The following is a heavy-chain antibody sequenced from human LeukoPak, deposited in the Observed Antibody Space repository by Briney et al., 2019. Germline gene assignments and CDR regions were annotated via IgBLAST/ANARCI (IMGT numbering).Heavy chain of an antibody. V-gene: IGHV4-31*03. J-gene: IGHJ3*02. CDR1: GISISDGRYY. CDR3: ATPYCSSLSCFDVFNI. Sequence: SETLSLTCNVSGISISDGRYYWAWIRQRPGRGLEWIGYKYYSGSAKYNPSLKSRLTISIDTPENQFSLHLSSVTAADTAIYYCATPYCSSLSCFDVFNIWGQGRMVTVSS. D-gene: IGHD2-2*01. CDR2: KYYSGSA.